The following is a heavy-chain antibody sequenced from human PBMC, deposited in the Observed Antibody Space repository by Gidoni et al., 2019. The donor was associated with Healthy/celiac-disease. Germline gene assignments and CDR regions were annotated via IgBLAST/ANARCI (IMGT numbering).Heavy chain of an antibody. V-gene: IGHV4-34*01. CDR3: ARATNYDSSGYPPSV. Sequence: QVQLQQWGAGLLKPSETLSRTCAVYGGSFGGYSWSWIRQPPGKGLEWIGEINHSGSPNYHPSLKSRVTISVDTSKNQFSLKLSSVTAADTAVYYCARATNYDSSGYPPSVWGQGTTVTVSS. J-gene: IGHJ6*02. D-gene: IGHD3-22*01. CDR2: INHSGSP. CDR1: GGSFGGYS.